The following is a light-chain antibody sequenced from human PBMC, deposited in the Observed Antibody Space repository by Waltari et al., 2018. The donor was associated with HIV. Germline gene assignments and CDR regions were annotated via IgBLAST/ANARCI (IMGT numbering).Light chain of an antibody. CDR3: CAYAGSYSVV. J-gene: IGLJ2*01. Sequence: QSALTQPRSMSGSPGQSVTISCTRTNNYVGFSDYVSWFQQHPGKVPTLIISDVSKRPPGVPDRFSGSKSDNTASLTISGLQPEDEAHYYCCAYAGSYSVVFGGGTKLTVL. CDR2: DVS. CDR1: NNYVGFSDY. V-gene: IGLV2-11*01.